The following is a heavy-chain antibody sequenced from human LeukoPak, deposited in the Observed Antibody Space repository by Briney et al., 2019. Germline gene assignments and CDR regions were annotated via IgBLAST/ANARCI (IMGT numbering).Heavy chain of an antibody. D-gene: IGHD2-21*01. J-gene: IGHJ6*03. V-gene: IGHV4-39*01. CDR2: IYYSGST. Sequence: SETLSLTCTVSGGSISSSSYYWGWIRQPPGKGLEWIGSIYYSGSTYYNPSLKSRVTISVDTSKNQFSLKLSSVTAADTAVYYCARHPYGGDSRHFYYYNYMDVWAKGTTVTISS. CDR3: ARHPYGGDSRHFYYYNYMDV. CDR1: GGSISSSSYY.